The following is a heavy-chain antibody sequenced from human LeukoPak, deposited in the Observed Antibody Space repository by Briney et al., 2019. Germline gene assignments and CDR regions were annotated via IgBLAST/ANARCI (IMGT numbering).Heavy chain of an antibody. Sequence: ASVNVSCKASGFTFTSSAVQWVRQARGHRLEWIGWIVVGSGNTNYAQKFQERVTITRDMSTSTAYMELSSLRSEDTAVYYGAAAGDSSGYYPGGDVFDYWGQGTLVTVSS. D-gene: IGHD3-22*01. V-gene: IGHV1-58*01. J-gene: IGHJ4*02. CDR1: GFTFTSSA. CDR3: AAAGDSSGYYPGGDVFDY. CDR2: IVVGSGNT.